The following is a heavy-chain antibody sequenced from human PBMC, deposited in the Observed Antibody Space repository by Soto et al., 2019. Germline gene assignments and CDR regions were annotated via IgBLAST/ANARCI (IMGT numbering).Heavy chain of an antibody. Sequence: QVQLVESGGGVVQPGRSLRLSCAASGFTFSSYGMHWVRQAPGKGLEWVAVIRFAGNKKYYADSVKGRFDISRDNSENMLYLEMNGLRADDSAVYYCARDPAYEYDPTAYFLNWGQGTLVTVSS. V-gene: IGHV3-33*01. CDR1: GFTFSSYG. CDR2: IRFAGNKK. CDR3: ARDPAYEYDPTAYFLN. D-gene: IGHD3-9*01. J-gene: IGHJ4*02.